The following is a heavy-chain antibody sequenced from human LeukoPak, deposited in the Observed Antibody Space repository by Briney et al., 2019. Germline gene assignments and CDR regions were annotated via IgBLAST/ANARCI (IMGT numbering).Heavy chain of an antibody. CDR3: ARHVSATAWKGVGY. V-gene: IGHV4-39*01. CDR2: IYYSGST. Sequence: SETLPFTCTVPVGPISIGIYYGAGIRQPPGKGLGWMGSIYYSGSTYYNPSLKSRVTISVDTSKNQFSLKLSSVTATDTAVYYCARHVSATAWKGVGYWGQGTLVTVSS. J-gene: IGHJ4*02. CDR1: VGPISIGIYY. D-gene: IGHD1-26*01.